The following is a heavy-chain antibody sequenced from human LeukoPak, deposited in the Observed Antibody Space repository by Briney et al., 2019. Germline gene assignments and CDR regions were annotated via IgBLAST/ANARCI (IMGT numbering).Heavy chain of an antibody. J-gene: IGHJ4*02. CDR1: GFTFSNYW. Sequence: GSLRLSFAASGFTFSNYWMSWVRQAPGKGLEWVANIREDGSEKYYVDSVKGQFTISRDNAKNSLFLQMDSLRAEDTAVYYCARDLAGHYYGSGSSFDYWGQGTLVTVS. D-gene: IGHD3-10*01. CDR3: ARDLAGHYYGSGSSFDY. CDR2: IREDGSEK. V-gene: IGHV3-7*01.